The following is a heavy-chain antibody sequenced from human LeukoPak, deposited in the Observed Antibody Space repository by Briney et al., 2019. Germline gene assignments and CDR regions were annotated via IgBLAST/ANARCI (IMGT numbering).Heavy chain of an antibody. CDR3: ARGPGSSGGAYVGDY. D-gene: IGHD3-22*01. J-gene: IGHJ4*01. V-gene: IGHV3-74*01. CDR1: GFTFSAFW. CDR2: SDGGGSST. Sequence: GGSLRLSCAASGFTFSAFWMHWVRQVPGKGLVWVSRSDGGGSSTSYADSEKGRFSISRDNAKSILYLQMNSLRAEDTAVYYCARGPGSSGGAYVGDYWGHGTLVTVSS.